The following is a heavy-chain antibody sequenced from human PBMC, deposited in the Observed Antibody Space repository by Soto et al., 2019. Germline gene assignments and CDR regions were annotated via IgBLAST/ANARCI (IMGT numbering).Heavy chain of an antibody. Sequence: GGSLRLSCAASGFTFSSYAMSWVRQAPGKGLEWVSAISGSGGSTYYADSVKGRFTISRDNSKNTLYLQMNSLRAEDTAVYYCAKDRVGSSGWYEDLDYWGQGTLVTVSS. CDR3: AKDRVGSSGWYEDLDY. CDR2: ISGSGGST. D-gene: IGHD6-19*01. CDR1: GFTFSSYA. J-gene: IGHJ4*02. V-gene: IGHV3-23*01.